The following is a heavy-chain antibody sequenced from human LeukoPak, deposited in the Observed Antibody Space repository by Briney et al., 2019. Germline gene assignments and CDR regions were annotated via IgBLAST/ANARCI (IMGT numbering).Heavy chain of an antibody. CDR1: TFSFRNFA. Sequence: GGSLRLSCAASTFSFRNFAMSWVRLAPGKGLEWVSGISDSGHRTDYADSVEGRFTVSRDNSKNTLYLQMDSLRAEDTALYYCARKKWEPTSNDAFDIWGQGTMVTVSS. J-gene: IGHJ3*02. CDR2: ISDSGHRT. CDR3: ARKKWEPTSNDAFDI. D-gene: IGHD1-26*01. V-gene: IGHV3-23*01.